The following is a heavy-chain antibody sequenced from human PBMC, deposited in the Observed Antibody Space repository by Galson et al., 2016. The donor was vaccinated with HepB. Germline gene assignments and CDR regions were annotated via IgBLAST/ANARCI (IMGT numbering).Heavy chain of an antibody. V-gene: IGHV4-31*03. CDR3: AAAPVAAAGGISSYFDH. Sequence: TLSLTCTVSGASITSGAYYWSWLRQHPEKGLEWIGYGFFTGGTLHNPSLQRRLTISFDSSKNQFSLNLNSVTAADAAVYFCAAAPVAAAGGISSYFDHWGQGVLVTVSS. CDR2: GFFTGGT. CDR1: GASITSGAYY. D-gene: IGHD6-13*01. J-gene: IGHJ4*02.